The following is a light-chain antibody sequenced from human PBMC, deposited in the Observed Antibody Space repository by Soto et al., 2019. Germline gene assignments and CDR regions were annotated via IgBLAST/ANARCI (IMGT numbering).Light chain of an antibody. CDR2: KAS. Sequence: DIKMTQSPASMSESVGDRVTITCRASQSISSYLNWYQQKPGKDPKLLIYKASTLKSGVPSRFSGSGSGTEFTLTISRLQTDDFATYYCQHYNSYSEAFGQGTKLDIK. V-gene: IGKV1-5*03. J-gene: IGKJ1*01. CDR1: QSISSY. CDR3: QHYNSYSEA.